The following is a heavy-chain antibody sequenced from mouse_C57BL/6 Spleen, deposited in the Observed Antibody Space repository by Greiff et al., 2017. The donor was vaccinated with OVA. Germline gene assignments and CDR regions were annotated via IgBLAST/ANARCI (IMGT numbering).Heavy chain of an antibody. V-gene: IGHV1-76*01. Sequence: QVHVKQSGAELVRPGASVKLSCKASGYTFTDYYINWVKQRPGQGLEWIARIYPGSGNTYYNEKFKGKATLTAEKSSSTAYMQLSSLTSEDSAVYFCARRELYVYYAMDYWGQGTSVTVSS. D-gene: IGHD1-1*01. J-gene: IGHJ4*01. CDR3: ARRELYVYYAMDY. CDR2: IYPGSGNT. CDR1: GYTFTDYY.